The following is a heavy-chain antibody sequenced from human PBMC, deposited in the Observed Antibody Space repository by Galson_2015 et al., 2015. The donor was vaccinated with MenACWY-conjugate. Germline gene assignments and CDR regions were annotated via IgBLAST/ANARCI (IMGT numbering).Heavy chain of an antibody. D-gene: IGHD6-13*01. CDR1: GFTFNIYA. J-gene: IGHJ4*02. CDR2: ISGSGGST. CDR3: AKGNVRIAASGGGFDS. V-gene: IGHV3-23*01. Sequence: LRLSCAASGFTFNIYAMNWVRQTPGKGLEWVSGISGSGGSTSYADSVKGRFTISRDNAKNILYLQIKSLRAEDTAVYYCAKGNVRIAASGGGFDSWGQGTLVTVSS.